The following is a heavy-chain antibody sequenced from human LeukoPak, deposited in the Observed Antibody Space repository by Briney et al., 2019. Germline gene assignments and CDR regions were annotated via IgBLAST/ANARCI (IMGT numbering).Heavy chain of an antibody. V-gene: IGHV1-18*01. CDR3: AREPYYDCWSGPVYYFDY. CDR1: GYTFASYG. D-gene: IGHD3-3*01. J-gene: IGHJ4*02. Sequence: ASVKVSCKASGYTFASYGISWVRQAPGERLEWRGWISAYNGNTNYAQKIQGSVTMTTATSTSTANTGLRSRRADCTPVYHSAREPYYDCWSGPVYYFDYWGQGTLVTVSS. CDR2: ISAYNGNT.